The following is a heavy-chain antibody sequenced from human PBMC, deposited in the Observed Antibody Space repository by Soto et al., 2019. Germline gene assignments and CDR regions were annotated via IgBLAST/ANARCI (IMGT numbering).Heavy chain of an antibody. CDR3: ASQVGDAYNVEGCYDY. Sequence: EVQLVESGGGLVQPEGSLKLSCAASGFTFSGSAMHWIRQAPGKGLEWVGRIRSKANSYATSYAASVQGRFTVSRDDSKNTAYLQMNSLKTEDTAVYYCASQVGDAYNVEGCYDYWGQGTLVIVSS. CDR1: GFTFSGSA. V-gene: IGHV3-73*01. CDR2: IRSKANSYAT. D-gene: IGHD3-3*01. J-gene: IGHJ4*02.